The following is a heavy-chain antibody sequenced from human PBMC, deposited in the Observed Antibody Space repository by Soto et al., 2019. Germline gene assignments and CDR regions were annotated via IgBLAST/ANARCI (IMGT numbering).Heavy chain of an antibody. CDR3: ARSRAVAGIDY. CDR2: INAGNGNT. D-gene: IGHD6-19*01. V-gene: IGHV1-3*01. J-gene: IGHJ4*02. CDR1: GYSFNLYE. Sequence: ASVKVSCKASGYSFNLYEIDWVRQAPGQRLEWMGWINAGNGNTKYSEKLQGRVTITRDTSASTAYMELISLRFEDTAVYYCARSRAVAGIDYWGQGTLVTVS.